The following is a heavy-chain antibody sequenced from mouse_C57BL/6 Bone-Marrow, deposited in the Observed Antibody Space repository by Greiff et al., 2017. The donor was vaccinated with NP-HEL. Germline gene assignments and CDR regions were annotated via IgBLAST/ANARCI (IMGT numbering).Heavy chain of an antibody. V-gene: IGHV14-4*01. D-gene: IGHD1-1*01. CDR2: IDPENGDT. J-gene: IGHJ4*01. CDR3: TTSLYYYGSLAMDY. Sequence: VQLQQSGAELVRPGASVKLSCTASGFNIKDDDMHWVKQRPEQGLEWIGWIDPENGDTEYASKVQGKATITADTASNTAYLQLSSLPSEDTTVYYCTTSLYYYGSLAMDYWGHGPSVTVSS. CDR1: GFNIKDDD.